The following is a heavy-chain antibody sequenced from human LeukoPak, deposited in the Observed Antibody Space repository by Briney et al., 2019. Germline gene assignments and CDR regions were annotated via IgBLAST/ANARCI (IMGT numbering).Heavy chain of an antibody. CDR1: GFTFSDYY. J-gene: IGHJ4*02. CDR2: ISSSGSTI. V-gene: IGHV3-11*01. D-gene: IGHD2/OR15-2a*01. Sequence: GGSLRLSCAASGFTFSDYYMSWIRQAPGKGLEWVSYISSSGSTIYCADSVKGRFTISRDNAKNSLYLQMNSLRAKDTAVYYCARVKIGIANDYWGQGTLVTVSS. CDR3: ARVKIGIANDY.